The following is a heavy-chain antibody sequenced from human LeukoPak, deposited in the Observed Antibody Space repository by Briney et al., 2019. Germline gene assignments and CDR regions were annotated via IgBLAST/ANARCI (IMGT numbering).Heavy chain of an antibody. CDR2: IYNSGRS. Sequence: PSETLSLTCTVSGGSISSYYWNWIRQHPGKGLEWIGYIYNSGRSHTKPSLKSRVTISGDTSKNQLSLKLRYVTAADTAVYYCARGAKMATRGFDYWGQGTLVTVSS. V-gene: IGHV4-59*12. J-gene: IGHJ4*02. CDR1: GGSISSYY. CDR3: ARGAKMATRGFDY. D-gene: IGHD5-12*01.